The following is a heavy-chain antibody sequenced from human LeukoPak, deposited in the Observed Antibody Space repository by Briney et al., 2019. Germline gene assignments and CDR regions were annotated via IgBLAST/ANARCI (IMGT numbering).Heavy chain of an antibody. Sequence: GRSLRLSCAASGFTFSNYGMHWVRQAPGKGLEWVAVIWYDGTNKYYADSVKGRFTISRDNSKNTLYLQMNSLRAEDTAVYYCARDLGLYWYFDLWGRGTLVTVSS. CDR1: GFTFSNYG. CDR3: ARDLGLYWYFDL. CDR2: IWYDGTNK. V-gene: IGHV3-33*01. D-gene: IGHD7-27*01. J-gene: IGHJ2*01.